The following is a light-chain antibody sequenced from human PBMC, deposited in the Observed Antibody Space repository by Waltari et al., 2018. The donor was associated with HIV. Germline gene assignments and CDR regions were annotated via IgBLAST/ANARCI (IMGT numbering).Light chain of an antibody. V-gene: IGLV3-21*01. CDR2: DDT. J-gene: IGLJ3*02. CDR1: TIGSES. CDR3: QVWDNNSDHPV. Sequence: SYVLTQPPSVSVAPGKTASGTCGGDTIGSESGHGYQLRPGQAPVLVIYDDTDGPSGIPERFSGSNSGNTATLTISRVEAGDEADYYCQVWDNNSDHPVFGGGAKLTVL.